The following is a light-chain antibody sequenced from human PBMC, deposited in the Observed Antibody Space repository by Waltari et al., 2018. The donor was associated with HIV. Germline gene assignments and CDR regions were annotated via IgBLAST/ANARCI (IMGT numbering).Light chain of an antibody. J-gene: IGKJ1*01. CDR3: QQYGSSPDWT. V-gene: IGKV3-20*01. CDR2: GAS. CDR1: QRVSSIH. Sequence: DIVLTQSPGTLSLSPGERATLACRASQRVSSIHFAWYQQKPGQPPRLLIYGASNRATCIPDRFCGSGSVTDFTLTISRLEPEDFALYYCQQYGSSPDWTFGQGTKVEIK.